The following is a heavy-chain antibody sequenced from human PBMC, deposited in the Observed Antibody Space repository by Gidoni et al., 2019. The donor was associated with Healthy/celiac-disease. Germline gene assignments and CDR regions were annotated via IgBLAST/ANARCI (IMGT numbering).Heavy chain of an antibody. CDR3: AKDGGVLLWFGESNNWFDP. Sequence: EVQLLESGGGLVQPGGSLSLSCAASGFTFSSYALSWVRQAPGKGLEWVSAISGSGGSTYYADSVKGRFTISRDNSKNTLYLQMNSLRAEDTAVYYCAKDGGVLLWFGESNNWFDPWGQGTLVTVSS. CDR2: ISGSGGST. CDR1: GFTFSSYA. J-gene: IGHJ5*02. V-gene: IGHV3-23*01. D-gene: IGHD3-10*01.